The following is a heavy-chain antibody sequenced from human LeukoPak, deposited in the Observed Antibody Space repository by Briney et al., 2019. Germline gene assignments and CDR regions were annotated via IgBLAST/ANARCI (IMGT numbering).Heavy chain of an antibody. V-gene: IGHV3-21*04. CDR1: GFTFSSYS. J-gene: IGHJ6*03. CDR2: ISSSSSYI. D-gene: IGHD1-26*01. CDR3: AKNRGAGSHYYYHMNV. Sequence: GGSLRLSCAASGFTFSSYSMNWVRQAPGKGREWVSSISSSSSYIYYADSVKGRFTISRDNAKNSLYLQMNSLRVEDTAVYYCAKNRGAGSHYYYHMNVWGKGTTVTVSS.